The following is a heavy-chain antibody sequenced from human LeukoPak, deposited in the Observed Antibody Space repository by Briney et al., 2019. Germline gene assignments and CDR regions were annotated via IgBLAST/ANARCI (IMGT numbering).Heavy chain of an antibody. CDR2: IYYSGST. CDR1: GGSISSSSYY. V-gene: IGHV4-39*01. Sequence: PSETLSLTCTVSGGSISSSSYYWGWIRQPPGKGLESIGSIYYSGSTYYNPSLKSRVTISVDTSKNQFSLKLSSVTAADTAVYYCARHFRTVWSGYRWDWFDPWGQGTMVTVSS. J-gene: IGHJ5*02. CDR3: ARHFRTVWSGYRWDWFDP. D-gene: IGHD3-3*01.